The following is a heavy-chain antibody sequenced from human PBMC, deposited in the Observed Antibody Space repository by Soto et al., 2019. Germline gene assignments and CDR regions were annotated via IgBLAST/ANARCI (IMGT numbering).Heavy chain of an antibody. V-gene: IGHV5-51*01. CDR2: IQPGDSDI. D-gene: IGHD2-15*01. CDR3: ARRGESTNWYIVDIPLDF. J-gene: IGHJ4*02. Sequence: EVQLVQSGAEVKKPGESLKISCKTSGYTFTNYWIGWVRQMPGKGLQWLGIIQPGDSDIRYNPSFEDKITISADKSNDTAYLQWHSLEAADTATYYGARRGESTNWYIVDIPLDFWGQGTPVTVSS. CDR1: GYTFTNYW.